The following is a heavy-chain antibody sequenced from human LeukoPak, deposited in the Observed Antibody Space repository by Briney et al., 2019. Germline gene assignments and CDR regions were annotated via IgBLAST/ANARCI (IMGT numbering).Heavy chain of an antibody. V-gene: IGHV3-30*18. CDR3: AKVFNDSSGIPVDY. D-gene: IGHD3-22*01. CDR2: ISYDGSNK. CDR1: GFTFSSYG. J-gene: IGHJ4*02. Sequence: GGSLRLSCAASGFTFSSYGMHWVRQAPGKGLEWVAVISYDGSNKYYADSVKGRFTISRDNSKNTLYLQMNSLRAEDTAVYYCAKVFNDSSGIPVDYWGQGTLVTVSS.